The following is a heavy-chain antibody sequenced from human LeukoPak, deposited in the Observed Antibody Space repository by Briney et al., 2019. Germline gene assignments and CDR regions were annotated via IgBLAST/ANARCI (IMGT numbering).Heavy chain of an antibody. J-gene: IGHJ4*02. Sequence: ASVKVSCKASGYTFTSYYMHWVRQAPGQGLEWMGIINPSGGSTSYAQKFQGRVTMTRDTSTSTVYMELSSLRSEDTAVYYCARDKRLRYFDWLLWYWGQGTLVTVSS. V-gene: IGHV1-46*01. CDR3: ARDKRLRYFDWLLWY. D-gene: IGHD3-9*01. CDR1: GYTFTSYY. CDR2: INPSGGST.